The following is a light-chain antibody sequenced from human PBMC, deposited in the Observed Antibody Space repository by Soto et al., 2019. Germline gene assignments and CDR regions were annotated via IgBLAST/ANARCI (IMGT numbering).Light chain of an antibody. J-gene: IGKJ1*01. CDR2: GAS. CDR3: QQYGSLPRT. Sequence: EIVLTQSPGTLSLSPGEEATLSCRASQSVDSNYLAWYQQKPGQAPRLLIYGASSRATGIPDRFSGSGSGTDFTLTISRLEPEDFAVYYCQQYGSLPRTFGQGTKVDIK. CDR1: QSVDSNY. V-gene: IGKV3-20*01.